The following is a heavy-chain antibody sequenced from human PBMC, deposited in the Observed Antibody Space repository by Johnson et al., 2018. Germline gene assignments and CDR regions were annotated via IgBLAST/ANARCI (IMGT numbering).Heavy chain of an antibody. Sequence: QVQLVESGGGVVQPGRSLRLSCAASGFTFSSYGMHWVRQAPGKGLEWVAVISYDGSNKYYADSVKGRFTISRENSKNTLYLQMNSLRAEATGVYYRSKDRRDFWSGSTDDGAFDIWGQGTMVTVSS. CDR3: SKDRRDFWSGSTDDGAFDI. V-gene: IGHV3-30*18. D-gene: IGHD3-3*01. CDR1: GFTFSSYG. CDR2: ISYDGSNK. J-gene: IGHJ3*02.